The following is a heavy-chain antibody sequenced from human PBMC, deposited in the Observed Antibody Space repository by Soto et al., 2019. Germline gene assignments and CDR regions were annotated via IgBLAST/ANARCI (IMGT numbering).Heavy chain of an antibody. D-gene: IGHD1-1*01. V-gene: IGHV3-74*01. CDR1: GFTFNSLW. CDR2: ISSNGRNT. CDR3: ASYNWPATSDY. Sequence: EVQLVESGGGLVQPGGSLRLSCAATGFTFNSLWMYWVRQVPGKGLEWISGISSNGRNTRYADSVKGRFTIARDNAKNTLYLQMHGLSAEDTALYYCASYNWPATSDYWGQGTLVTVSS. J-gene: IGHJ4*02.